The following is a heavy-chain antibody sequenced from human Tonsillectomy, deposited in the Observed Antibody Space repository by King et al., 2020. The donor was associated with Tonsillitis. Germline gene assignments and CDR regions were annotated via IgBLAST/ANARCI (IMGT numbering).Heavy chain of an antibody. D-gene: IGHD3-3*01. CDR3: ARGAVLEWLLSALHI. CDR1: GYTFTSYA. V-gene: IGHV1-3*01. CDR2: INAGNGTT. J-gene: IGHJ3*02. Sequence: QLVQSGAEVKKPGASVKVSCKASGYTFTSYAILWVRQAPGQRLEWMGGINAGNGTTKYSEKVEGRVNITSDASASTAYMELSSLISEDTAVYYCARGAVLEWLLSALHIWGQGTMVTVSS.